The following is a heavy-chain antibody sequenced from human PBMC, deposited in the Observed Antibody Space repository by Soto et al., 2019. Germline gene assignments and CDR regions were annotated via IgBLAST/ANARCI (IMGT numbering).Heavy chain of an antibody. Sequence: QVQLVQSGAEVKKPGASVKVSCKASGYTFTIYGISWVRQAPGQGLEWMGWFNAYNGNTHSSQKLQGRVTMTTDTSTSTAYMELRSLRSDDTAVYYCSRPLPPIDYWGQGTLVTVSS. CDR2: FNAYNGNT. D-gene: IGHD1-26*01. CDR1: GYTFTIYG. CDR3: SRPLPPIDY. V-gene: IGHV1-18*01. J-gene: IGHJ4*02.